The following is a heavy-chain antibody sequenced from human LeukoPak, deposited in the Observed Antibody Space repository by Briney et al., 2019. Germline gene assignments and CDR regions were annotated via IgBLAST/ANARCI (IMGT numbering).Heavy chain of an antibody. D-gene: IGHD4-17*01. V-gene: IGHV4-39*01. J-gene: IGHJ6*02. CDR1: GGSISSSSYY. CDR3: ARHVQVDDYGDYSYWYYYYGMDV. Sequence: SETLSLTCTVSGGSISSSSYYWGWIRQPPGKGLEWIGSIYHSGSTYYNPSLKSRVTISVDTSKNQFSLKLSSVTAADTAVYYCARHVQVDDYGDYSYWYYYYGMDVWGQGTTVTVSS. CDR2: IYHSGST.